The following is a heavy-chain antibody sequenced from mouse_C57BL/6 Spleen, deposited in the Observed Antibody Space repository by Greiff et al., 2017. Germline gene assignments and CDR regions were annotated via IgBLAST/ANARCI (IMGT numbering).Heavy chain of an antibody. CDR2: IDPEDGET. J-gene: IGHJ1*03. CDR1: GFNIKDYY. D-gene: IGHD1-1*01. Sequence: VQLQQSGAELVKPGASVKLSCTASGFNIKDYYMHWVKQRTEQGLEWIGRIDPEDGETKYAPKFPGKATITADTSSNTAYLQLSSLTSEDTAVYYCALYYGSSYWYFDVWGTGTTVTVSS. V-gene: IGHV14-2*01. CDR3: ALYYGSSYWYFDV.